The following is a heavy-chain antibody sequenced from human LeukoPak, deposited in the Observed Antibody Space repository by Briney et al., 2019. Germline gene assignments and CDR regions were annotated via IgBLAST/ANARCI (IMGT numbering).Heavy chain of an antibody. CDR2: ISGSGGST. V-gene: IGHV3-23*01. CDR3: ETTMSSSWSPYHFDY. D-gene: IGHD6-13*01. J-gene: IGHJ4*02. CDR1: GFXFSSYA. Sequence: PGGSLRLSCAASGFXFSSYAISWVRQAPGKGLEWASAISGSGGSTYYADSVKGRFTISRDNSKNTLYLQMNSLRAEDTAVYYCETTMSSSWSPYHFDYWGQGTLVTVSS.